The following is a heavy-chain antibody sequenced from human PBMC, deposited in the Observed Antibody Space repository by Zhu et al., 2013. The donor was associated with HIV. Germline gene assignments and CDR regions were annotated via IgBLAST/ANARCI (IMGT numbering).Heavy chain of an antibody. CDR3: AREGSTHCGGDCYPDY. V-gene: IGHV1-2*02. CDR2: INPNSGAT. D-gene: IGHD2-21*02. J-gene: IGHJ4*02. Sequence: QVQLVQSGAEVKKPGASVKVSCKASGYTFTGYFMHWVRRAPGQGLEWMGWINPNSGATNYAQNFQGRVTMTRDTSISTAYMELSRLRSDDTAVYYCAREGSTHCGGDCYPDYWGQGTLVTVSS. CDR1: GYTFTGYF.